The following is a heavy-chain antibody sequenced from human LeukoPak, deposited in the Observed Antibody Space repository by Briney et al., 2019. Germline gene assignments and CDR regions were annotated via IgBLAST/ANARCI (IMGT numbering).Heavy chain of an antibody. V-gene: IGHV1-69*13. CDR3: ARGTALTGDPFPGAFDI. CDR2: IIPIFGTA. D-gene: IGHD7-27*01. J-gene: IGHJ3*02. CDR1: GGTFSSYA. Sequence: ASVKVSCKASGGTFSSYAISWVRQAPGQGLEWMGGIIPIFGTANYAQKFQGRVTITADESTSTAYMELSSLRSEDTAVYYCARGTALTGDPFPGAFDIWGQGTMVTVSS.